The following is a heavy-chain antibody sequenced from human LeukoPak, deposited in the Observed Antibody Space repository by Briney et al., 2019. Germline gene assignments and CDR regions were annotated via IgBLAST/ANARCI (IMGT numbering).Heavy chain of an antibody. D-gene: IGHD5-18*01. CDR2: ISSSSGYI. Sequence: GGSLRLSCAASGFTFSKYSMNWGRQAPGKGLEWVSSISSSSGYIHYADSVKGRFTISRDNAKNSLYLQMNSLRDTDTAVYYCARGKVGYSYFDYWGQGTLVTVSS. CDR1: GFTFSKYS. CDR3: ARGKVGYSYFDY. V-gene: IGHV3-21*01. J-gene: IGHJ4*02.